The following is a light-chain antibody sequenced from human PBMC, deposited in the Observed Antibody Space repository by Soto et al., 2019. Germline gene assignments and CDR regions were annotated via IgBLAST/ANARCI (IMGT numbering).Light chain of an antibody. CDR1: QGISSW. V-gene: IGKV1-5*03. Sequence: DIQMTQSPSTLSASVGDRVTITCRASQGISSWLAWYQQKPGKAPKLLIYKASILESGVPSRFSGSGSGTEFTLTISSLQPDDFATYYCQQYNTYWTFGQGTKVEIK. J-gene: IGKJ1*01. CDR3: QQYNTYWT. CDR2: KAS.